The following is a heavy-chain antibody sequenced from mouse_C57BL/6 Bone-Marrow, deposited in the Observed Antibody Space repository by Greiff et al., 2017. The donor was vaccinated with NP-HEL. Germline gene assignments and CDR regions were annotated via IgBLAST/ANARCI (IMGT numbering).Heavy chain of an antibody. CDR3: ARPPYDYDWFAY. Sequence: DVKLVESGGGLVQPGGSLKLSCAASGFTFSDYYMYWVRQTPEKRLEWVAYISNGGGSTYYPDTVKGRFTISRDNAKNTLYLQMSRLKSEDTAMYYCARPPYDYDWFAYWGQGTLVTVSA. D-gene: IGHD2-4*01. CDR2: ISNGGGST. V-gene: IGHV5-12*01. J-gene: IGHJ3*01. CDR1: GFTFSDYY.